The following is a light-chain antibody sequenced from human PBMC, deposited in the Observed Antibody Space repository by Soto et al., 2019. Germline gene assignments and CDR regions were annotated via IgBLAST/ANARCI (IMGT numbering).Light chain of an antibody. CDR1: SSNIGAGYD. J-gene: IGLJ1*01. CDR3: QSYDSSLCALDV. CDR2: GNS. V-gene: IGLV1-40*01. Sequence: QSVLTQPPSVSGAPGQRVTISCTGSSSNIGAGYDVHWYQQLPGTAPKLLIYGNSNRPSGVPDRFSGSKSGSSASLGITGLQAEDEADYYCQSYDSSLCALDVFGTGTKVTVL.